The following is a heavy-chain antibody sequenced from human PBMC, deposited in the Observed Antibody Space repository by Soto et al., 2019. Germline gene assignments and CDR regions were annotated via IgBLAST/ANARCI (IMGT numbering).Heavy chain of an antibody. V-gene: IGHV1-69*01. J-gene: IGHJ4*02. Sequence: QVRLVQSGAEVKRPGSSVKVSCTASGGTFSRYAISWVRQAPGQRPEWIGRIVPIFGATNYAQKFQDRVTVTADESTSTVYMGLSSLTSEDSAVYYCARENQELVRGAFDKWGQGTLVTVSS. CDR1: GGTFSRYA. D-gene: IGHD3-10*01. CDR2: IVPIFGAT. CDR3: ARENQELVRGAFDK.